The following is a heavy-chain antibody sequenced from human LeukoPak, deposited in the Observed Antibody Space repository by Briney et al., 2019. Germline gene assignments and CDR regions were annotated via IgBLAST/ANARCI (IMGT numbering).Heavy chain of an antibody. J-gene: IGHJ4*02. V-gene: IGHV1-69*04. CDR2: IIPILGIA. CDR1: GGTFSSYA. D-gene: IGHD3-22*01. CDR3: ARGGLGVVVIGFDY. Sequence: GASVKVSCKASGGTFSSYAISWVRQAPGQGLEWMGRIIPILGIANYAQKFQGRVTITADKSTSTAYMELSSLRSDDTAVYYCARGGLGVVVIGFDYWGQGTLVTVSS.